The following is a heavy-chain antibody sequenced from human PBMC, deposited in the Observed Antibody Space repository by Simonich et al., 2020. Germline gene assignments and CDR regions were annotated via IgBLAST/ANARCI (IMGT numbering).Heavy chain of an antibody. CDR2: IYYSWST. D-gene: IGHD6-6*01. CDR3: ARWAYSSSYFDY. V-gene: IGHV4-39*01. Sequence: QLQLQESGPGLVKPSETLSLTCTVSGGSISSCSYYWGWIRQPPGKGLAWIGSIYYSWSTDYNPPLKIRVTISVDTSKNQFSLKLSSVTAADTAVYYCARWAYSSSYFDYWGQGTLVTVSS. J-gene: IGHJ4*02. CDR1: GGSISSCSYY.